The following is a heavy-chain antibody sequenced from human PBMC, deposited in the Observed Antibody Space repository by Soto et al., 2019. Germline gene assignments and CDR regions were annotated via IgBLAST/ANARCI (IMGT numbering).Heavy chain of an antibody. J-gene: IGHJ4*02. Sequence: SETLSLTCAVYGGSFSDHYWNWSRQPPGKGLEWIGEVNHRGSTNYNPSLKSRVTISPDTSKNQFSLKLRSVKAADMAVYYCERGISIKVVLKRDAPEKHCLDSWGQGNLVTVSS. CDR3: ERGISIKVVLKRDAPEKHCLDS. D-gene: IGHD2-15*01. CDR2: VNHRGST. CDR1: GGSFSDHY. V-gene: IGHV4-34*01.